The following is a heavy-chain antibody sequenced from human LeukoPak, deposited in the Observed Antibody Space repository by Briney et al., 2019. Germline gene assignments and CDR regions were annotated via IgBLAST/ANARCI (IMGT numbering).Heavy chain of an antibody. CDR2: IKQDGGEK. V-gene: IGHV3-7*01. J-gene: IGHJ4*02. CDR1: GFTFSNHG. CDR3: ASGGFTFGYDYYFDY. Sequence: GGSLRLSCAAAGFTFSNHGMSWVRQAPGKGQELVANIKQDGGEKYYVDSVKGRFTISRDNAKNSLYLQMNSLRAEDTALYYCASGGFTFGYDYYFDYWGQGTLVTVSS. D-gene: IGHD5-12*01.